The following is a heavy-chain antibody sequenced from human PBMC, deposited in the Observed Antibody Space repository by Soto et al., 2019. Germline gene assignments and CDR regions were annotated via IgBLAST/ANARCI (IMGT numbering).Heavy chain of an antibody. V-gene: IGHV3-23*01. J-gene: IGHJ6*02. Sequence: PGGSLRLSCAASGFTFSSYAMGWVRQAPGKGLEWVSAISGSGGSTYYADSVKGRFTISRDNSKNTLYLQMNSLRAEDTAVYYCAKADERTPHGAYGMDVWGQGTTVTVSS. D-gene: IGHD1-1*01. CDR3: AKADERTPHGAYGMDV. CDR2: ISGSGGST. CDR1: GFTFSSYA.